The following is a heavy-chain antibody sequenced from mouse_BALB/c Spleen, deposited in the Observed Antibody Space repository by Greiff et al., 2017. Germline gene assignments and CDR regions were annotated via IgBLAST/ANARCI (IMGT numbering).Heavy chain of an antibody. CDR1: GYSITSGYY. D-gene: IGHD3-3*01. V-gene: IGHV3-6*02. J-gene: IGHJ1*01. CDR3: AAGGPWYFDV. Sequence: EVKLMESGPGLVKPSQSLSLTCSVTGYSITSGYYWNRIRQFPGNKLEWMGYISYDGSNNSNPSLKNRISITRDTSKNQFFLKLNSVTTEDTATYYCAAGGPWYFDVWGAGTTVTVSS. CDR2: ISYDGSN.